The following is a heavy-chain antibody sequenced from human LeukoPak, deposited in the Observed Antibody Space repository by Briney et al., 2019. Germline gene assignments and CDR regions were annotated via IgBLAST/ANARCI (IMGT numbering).Heavy chain of an antibody. CDR3: ARGVAAAGTPGDWFDP. J-gene: IGHJ5*02. CDR1: GGSISSGGYS. Sequence: SGTLPLTCAVSGGSISSGGYSWSWIRQPPGKGLEWIGYIYHSGSTYYNPSLKSRVTISVDTSKNQFSLKLSSVTAADTAVYYCARGVAAAGTPGDWFDPWGQGTLVTVSS. D-gene: IGHD6-13*01. CDR2: IYHSGST. V-gene: IGHV4-30-2*01.